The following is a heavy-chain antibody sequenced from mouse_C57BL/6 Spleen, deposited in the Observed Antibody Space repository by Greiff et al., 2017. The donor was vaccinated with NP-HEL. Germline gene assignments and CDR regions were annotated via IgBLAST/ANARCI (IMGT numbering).Heavy chain of an antibody. J-gene: IGHJ4*01. CDR2: IYPGSGST. CDR3: ASSEVDYGYDYYAMDY. D-gene: IGHD2-2*01. Sequence: QVQLQQPGAELVKPGASVKMSCKASGYTFTSYWITWVKQRPGQGLEWIGDIYPGSGSTYYNEKFKSKAPLTVDTSSSTAYMQLSSLTSEDSAVYYSASSEVDYGYDYYAMDYWGQGTSVTVAS. V-gene: IGHV1-55*01. CDR1: GYTFTSYW.